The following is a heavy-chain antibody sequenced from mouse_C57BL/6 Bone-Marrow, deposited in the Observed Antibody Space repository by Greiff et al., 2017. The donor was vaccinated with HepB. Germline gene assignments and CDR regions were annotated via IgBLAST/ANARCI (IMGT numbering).Heavy chain of an antibody. J-gene: IGHJ2*01. CDR1: GFTFSDYY. Sequence: EVKLVESGGGLVQPGGSLKLSCAASGFTFSDYYMYWVRQTPEKRLEWVAYISNGGGSTYYPDTVKGRFTISRDNAKNTLYLQMSRLKSEDTAMYYCARRGITTVVLDYWGQGTTLTVSS. V-gene: IGHV5-12*01. CDR2: ISNGGGST. D-gene: IGHD1-1*01. CDR3: ARRGITTVVLDY.